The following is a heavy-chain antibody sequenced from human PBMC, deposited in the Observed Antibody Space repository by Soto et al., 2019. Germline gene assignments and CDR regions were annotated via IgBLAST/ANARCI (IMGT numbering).Heavy chain of an antibody. V-gene: IGHV4-30-4*01. Sequence: QVQLQESGPGLVKPSQTLSLTCTVSGGSVGTGDYAWTWIRLAPGKDLEWLAYDYYTGNNYQNPSLKGRAPISVDTSKNQFSLELRSVTAADTAVYYCAGERYRSWRGPFDLWGRGTLVTVCS. CDR3: AGERYRSWRGPFDL. D-gene: IGHD3-3*01. CDR1: GGSVGTGDYA. CDR2: DYYTGNN. J-gene: IGHJ2*01.